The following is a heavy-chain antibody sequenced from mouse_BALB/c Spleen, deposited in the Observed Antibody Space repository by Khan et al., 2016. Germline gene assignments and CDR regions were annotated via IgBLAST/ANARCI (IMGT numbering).Heavy chain of an antibody. J-gene: IGHJ4*01. CDR3: ARSDYGSKDAMDY. Sequence: EVQLQESGPGLVKPSQSLSLTCTVTGYSITSDYAWNWIRQFPGNKLEWMGYISYSGSTSYNPSLKSRISITRDTSNNQFFLQLNSLTSEDTATYYCARSDYGSKDAMDYWGQGTSVTVSS. D-gene: IGHD1-1*01. V-gene: IGHV3-2*02. CDR1: GYSITSDYA. CDR2: ISYSGST.